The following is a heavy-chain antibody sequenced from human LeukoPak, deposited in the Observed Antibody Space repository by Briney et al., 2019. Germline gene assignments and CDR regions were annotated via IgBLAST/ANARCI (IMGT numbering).Heavy chain of an antibody. CDR2: IYTSGST. CDR3: ARDSTIGSSWYLHDDAFDI. CDR1: GGSISSYY. J-gene: IGHJ3*02. Sequence: PSETLSLTCTVSGGSISSYYWSWIRQPAGKGLEWIGRIYTSGSTNYNPSLKSRVTMSVDTSKNQFSLKLSSVTAADTAVYYCARDSTIGSSWYLHDDAFDIWGQGTMVTVSS. V-gene: IGHV4-4*07. D-gene: IGHD6-13*01.